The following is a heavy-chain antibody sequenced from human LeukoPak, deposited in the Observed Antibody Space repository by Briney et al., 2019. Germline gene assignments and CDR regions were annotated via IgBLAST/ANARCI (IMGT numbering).Heavy chain of an antibody. V-gene: IGHV3-11*04. Sequence: GGSLRLSCAASGFTFSDYYMSWIRQAPGKGLEWVSYISSSGSTIYYADSVKGRFTISRDNAKNSLYLQMNNLRAEDTAVYYCARGLLRDGYTYTYSFDYWGQGAPVTVSS. CDR3: ARGLLRDGYTYTYSFDY. J-gene: IGHJ4*02. CDR1: GFTFSDYY. D-gene: IGHD5-18*01. CDR2: ISSSGSTI.